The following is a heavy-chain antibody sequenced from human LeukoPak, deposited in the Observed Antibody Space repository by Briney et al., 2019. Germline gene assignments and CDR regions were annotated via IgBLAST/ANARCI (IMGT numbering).Heavy chain of an antibody. CDR2: ISGSGGRT. J-gene: IGHJ4*02. Sequence: PGGSLRLSCAASGFTFSSYAMTWVRQAPGKGLEWVSGISGSGGRTYYADSVKGRFTISRDNSKNTLYLQMNSLRAEDTAVYYCAKGGDDYDSGGYHEAPFDYWGQGTLVTVSS. CDR1: GFTFSSYA. CDR3: AKGGDDYDSGGYHEAPFDY. D-gene: IGHD3-22*01. V-gene: IGHV3-23*01.